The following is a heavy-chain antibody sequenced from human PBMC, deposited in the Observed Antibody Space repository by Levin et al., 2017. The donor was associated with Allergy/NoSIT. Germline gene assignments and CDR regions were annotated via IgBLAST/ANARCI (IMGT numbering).Heavy chain of an antibody. D-gene: IGHD3-3*01. CDR2: IYYGGST. CDR1: GGSISSSSYY. CDR3: ARHAKEWANDAFNI. J-gene: IGHJ3*02. Sequence: PSETLSLTCTVSGGSISSSSYYWGWIRQPPGKGLEWIGSIYYGGSTYYNPSLKSRVTISVDTSKKQFSLKLSSVTAADTAVFYCARHAKEWANDAFNIWGQGTMVTVSS. V-gene: IGHV4-39*01.